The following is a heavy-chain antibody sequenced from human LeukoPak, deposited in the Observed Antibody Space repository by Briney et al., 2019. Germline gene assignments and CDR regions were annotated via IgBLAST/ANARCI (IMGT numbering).Heavy chain of an antibody. CDR1: GDSVSSNSAA. D-gene: IGHD6-13*01. J-gene: IGHJ6*02. CDR2: TYYRCKWYN. CDR3: ARVGIAAAGPLGMDV. V-gene: IGHV6-1*01. Sequence: SQTLSLTCAISGDSVSSNSAAWNWIRQSPSRGLEWLGRTYYRCKWYNDYAVSVKSRITINPDTSKNQFSLQLNSVTPEDTAVYYCARVGIAAAGPLGMDVWAQGTTVTVSS.